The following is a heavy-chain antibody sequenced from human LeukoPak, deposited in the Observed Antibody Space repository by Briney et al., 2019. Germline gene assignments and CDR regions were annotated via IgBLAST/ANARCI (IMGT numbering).Heavy chain of an antibody. CDR1: GYTFTNYF. Sequence: AAVNVSCKASGYTFTNYFIRGVLQPPGRGLEGMGWISDYNGNTNYAQKRQGRVTMTTDTSTSTAYMELSSLRYEDTAVYYCARGGTMVRGVKDYYYYYMDVWGKGTTVTIYS. CDR3: ARGGTMVRGVKDYYYYYMDV. CDR2: ISDYNGNT. J-gene: IGHJ6*03. V-gene: IGHV1-18*01. D-gene: IGHD3-10*01.